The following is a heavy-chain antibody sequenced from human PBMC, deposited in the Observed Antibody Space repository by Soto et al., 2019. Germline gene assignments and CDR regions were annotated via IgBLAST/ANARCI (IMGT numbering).Heavy chain of an antibody. CDR2: IIPIFGTA. V-gene: IGHV1-69*01. Sequence: QVQLVQSGAEVKKPGSSVKVSCKASGGTFSSYAISWVRQAPGQGLEWMGGIIPIFGTANYAQTFRGRVTITADESTSTAYMELSSLRSEDTAVYYCATGTAPSGIAAAGNNYWGQGTLVTVSS. D-gene: IGHD6-13*01. CDR3: ATGTAPSGIAAAGNNY. CDR1: GGTFSSYA. J-gene: IGHJ4*02.